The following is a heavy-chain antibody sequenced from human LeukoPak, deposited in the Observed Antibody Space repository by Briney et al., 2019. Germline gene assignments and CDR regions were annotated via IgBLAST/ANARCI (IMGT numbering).Heavy chain of an antibody. V-gene: IGHV4-61*02. CDR2: IYTSGST. J-gene: IGHJ5*02. CDR1: GGSISSGTYY. CDR3: ARGSYDSSGYYYLYWFDP. Sequence: PSQTLSLTCTVSGGSISSGTYYWTWIRQPAGKGLEWIGRIYTSGSTNYNPSLKSRVTISVDTSKNQFSLKLSSVTAADTAVYYCARGSYDSSGYYYLYWFDPWGQGTLVTVSS. D-gene: IGHD3-22*01.